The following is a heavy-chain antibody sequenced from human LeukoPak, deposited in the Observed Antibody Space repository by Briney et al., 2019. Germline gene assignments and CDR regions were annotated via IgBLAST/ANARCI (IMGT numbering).Heavy chain of an antibody. CDR1: GGTFSSYA. CDR2: IIPILGIA. D-gene: IGHD3-22*01. J-gene: IGHJ4*02. CDR3: ARDPTYYYDSSGYYNVRGYDY. Sequence: ASVKVSCKASGGTFSSYAISWVRQAPGQGLEWMGRIIPILGIANYAQKFQGRVTITADKSTSTAYMELSSLRSEDTAVYYCARDPTYYYDSSGYYNVRGYDYWGQGTLVTVSS. V-gene: IGHV1-69*04.